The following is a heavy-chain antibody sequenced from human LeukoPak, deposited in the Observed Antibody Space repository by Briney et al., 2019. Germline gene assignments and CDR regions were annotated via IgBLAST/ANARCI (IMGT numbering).Heavy chain of an antibody. Sequence: GASVKVSCKASGYTFTSYDINWVRQATGQGLEWMGWMNPNSGNTGYAQKFQGRVTITRNTSISTAYMELSSLRSEDPAVYYCARVGYSYGLGYYMDVWGKGTTVTVSS. V-gene: IGHV1-8*03. D-gene: IGHD5-18*01. CDR2: MNPNSGNT. J-gene: IGHJ6*03. CDR3: ARVGYSYGLGYYMDV. CDR1: GYTFTSYD.